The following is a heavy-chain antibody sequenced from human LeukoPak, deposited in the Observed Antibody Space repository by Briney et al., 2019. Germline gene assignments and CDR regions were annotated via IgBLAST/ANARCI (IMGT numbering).Heavy chain of an antibody. CDR1: GFTFSSYG. CDR3: ARGAIYYYDSSGYYN. D-gene: IGHD3-22*01. V-gene: IGHV3-33*01. J-gene: IGHJ4*02. Sequence: GRSLRLSCAASGFTFSSYGMHWVRQAPGKGLEWVAVIWYDGSNKYYADSVKGRFTISRDNAKNTLYLQMNSLRAEDTAVYYCARGAIYYYDSSGYYNWGQGTLVTVSS. CDR2: IWYDGSNK.